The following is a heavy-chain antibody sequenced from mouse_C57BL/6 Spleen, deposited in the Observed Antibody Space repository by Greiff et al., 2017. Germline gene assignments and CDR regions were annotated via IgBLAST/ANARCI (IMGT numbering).Heavy chain of an antibody. CDR1: GYAFTNYL. V-gene: IGHV1-54*01. J-gene: IGHJ2*01. D-gene: IGHD2-1*01. CDR3: ARSPFDYGIYFDY. Sequence: QVHVKQSGAELVRPGTSVKVSCKASGYAFTNYLIEWVKQRPGKGLEWIGVIHPGSGGTNYNEKFKGKATLTADKSSSTAYMQLSSLTSEDSAVYFCARSPFDYGIYFDYWGQGTTLTVSS. CDR2: IHPGSGGT.